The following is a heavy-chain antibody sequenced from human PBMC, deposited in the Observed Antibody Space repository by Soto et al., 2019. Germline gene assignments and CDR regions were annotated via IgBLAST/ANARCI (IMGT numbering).Heavy chain of an antibody. Sequence: SETLSLTCTVSGGSISSGSYYWGWIRQHPGKGLEWIGSIYYSGSTYCDPSLKSRIAINPDTSKNQFSLQLNSVTPEDTAVYYCARGAFIVSPCTGFDYWGQGTPVTVSS. V-gene: IGHV4-39*07. D-gene: IGHD3-16*02. J-gene: IGHJ4*02. CDR3: ARGAFIVSPCTGFDY. CDR2: IYYSGST. CDR1: GGSISSGSYY.